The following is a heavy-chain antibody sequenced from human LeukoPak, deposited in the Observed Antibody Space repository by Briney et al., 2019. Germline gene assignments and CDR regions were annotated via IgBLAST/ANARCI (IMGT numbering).Heavy chain of an antibody. CDR3: AKDQLFGAIVVVPAAIFY. CDR1: GGTFSSYA. CDR2: IIPIFGTA. Sequence: SVKVSCKASGGTFSSYAISWVRQAPGQGLEWMGGIIPIFGTANYAQKFQGRVTITADESTSTAYMELSSLRAEDTAVYYCAKDQLFGAIVVVPAAIFYWGQGTLVTVSS. D-gene: IGHD2-2*02. J-gene: IGHJ4*02. V-gene: IGHV1-69*13.